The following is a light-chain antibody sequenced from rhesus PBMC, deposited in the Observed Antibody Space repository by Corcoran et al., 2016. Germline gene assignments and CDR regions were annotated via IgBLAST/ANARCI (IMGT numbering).Light chain of an antibody. J-gene: IGKJ1*01. CDR2: KAS. Sequence: DIQMTQSPSSLSASVGDTVTITCRASQSITSWLAWYQQKPGKAPKLLIYKASTLQSGVPSRFSGSGSWTDFTLTISSLQSEDFVSYYCQQYNSSPWTFGQGTKVEIK. CDR3: QQYNSSPWT. V-gene: IGKV1-22*01. CDR1: QSITSW.